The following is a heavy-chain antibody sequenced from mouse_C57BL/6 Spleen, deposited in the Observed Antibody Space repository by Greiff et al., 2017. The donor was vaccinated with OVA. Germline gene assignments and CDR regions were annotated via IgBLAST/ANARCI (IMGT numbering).Heavy chain of an antibody. D-gene: IGHD2-4*01. Sequence: DVKLQESGGGLVKPGGSLKLSCAASGFTFSSYAMSWVRQTPEKRLEWVATISDGGSYTYYPDNVKGRFTISRDNAKNNLYLQMSHLKSEDTAMYYCARDGIYYDYDGYYAMDYWGQGTSVTVSS. CDR1: GFTFSSYA. J-gene: IGHJ4*01. CDR3: ARDGIYYDYDGYYAMDY. CDR2: ISDGGSYT. V-gene: IGHV5-4*01.